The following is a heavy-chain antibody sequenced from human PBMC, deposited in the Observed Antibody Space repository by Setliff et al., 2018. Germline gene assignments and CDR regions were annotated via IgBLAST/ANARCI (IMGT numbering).Heavy chain of an antibody. CDR1: GFTFDDYT. CDR2: ISWDGGST. CDR3: AKDINPASKYYNFWSGYKAPYYYYGMDV. V-gene: IGHV3-43*01. D-gene: IGHD3-3*01. Sequence: LRLSCAASGFTFDDYTMHSVRQAPGKGLEWVSLISWDGGSTYYADSVKGRFAISRDNSKNSLYLQMNSLRTEDTALYYCAKDINPASKYYNFWSGYKAPYYYYGMDVWGQGTTVTVSS. J-gene: IGHJ6*02.